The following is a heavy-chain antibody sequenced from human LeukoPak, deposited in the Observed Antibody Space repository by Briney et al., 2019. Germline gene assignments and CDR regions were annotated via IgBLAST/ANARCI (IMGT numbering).Heavy chain of an antibody. CDR3: ARNAGLDY. V-gene: IGHV3-23*01. D-gene: IGHD2-8*01. CDR2: VSGSGTNT. Sequence: GGSLRLSCAASGFTFSSQAMNWVRQAPGKGLEWVSTVSGSGTNTYYANSVRGRFTISSDHSKSTVYLQMNSLRAEDTAVYYCARNAGLDYWGQGILVTASS. J-gene: IGHJ4*02. CDR1: GFTFSSQA.